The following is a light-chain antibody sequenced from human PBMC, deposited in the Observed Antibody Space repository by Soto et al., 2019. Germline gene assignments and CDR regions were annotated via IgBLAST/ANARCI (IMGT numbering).Light chain of an antibody. Sequence: EIVLTQSPGTLSLSPGERATLSCRASQSVNXFLAWFQQXXXXAPRLLIYGASNRATGIPDRFSGSGSETDFTLTITRLEPEDFALYYCHHYVGSPWTFGQGTKVENK. J-gene: IGKJ1*01. CDR2: GAS. V-gene: IGKV3-20*01. CDR1: QSVNXF. CDR3: HHYVGSPWT.